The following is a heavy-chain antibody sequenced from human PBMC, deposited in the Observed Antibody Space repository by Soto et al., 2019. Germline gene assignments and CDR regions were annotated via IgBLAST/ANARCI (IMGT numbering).Heavy chain of an antibody. D-gene: IGHD3-3*01. Sequence: PGGSLRLSCAASGFTFSSYAMSWVRQAPGKGLEWVSAISGSGGSTYYADSVKGRFTISRDNSKNTLYLQMNSLRAEDTAVYYCAKGPYYDFWSGSFDYWGQGTLVTAPQ. J-gene: IGHJ4*02. V-gene: IGHV3-23*01. CDR1: GFTFSSYA. CDR3: AKGPYYDFWSGSFDY. CDR2: ISGSGGST.